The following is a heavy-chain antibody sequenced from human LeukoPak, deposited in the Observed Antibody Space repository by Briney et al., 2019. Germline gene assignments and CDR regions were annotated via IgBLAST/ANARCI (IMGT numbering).Heavy chain of an antibody. CDR3: ARDGYYDSSGL. V-gene: IGHV3-48*04. D-gene: IGHD3-22*01. CDR2: ISSSSSTI. Sequence: GGSLRLSCAASGFTFSNYSMNWVRQAPGKGLEWVSYISSSSSTIYYADSVKGRFTISRDNAKNSLYLQMNSLRAEDTAVYYCARDGYYDSSGLWGQGTLVTVSS. CDR1: GFTFSNYS. J-gene: IGHJ4*02.